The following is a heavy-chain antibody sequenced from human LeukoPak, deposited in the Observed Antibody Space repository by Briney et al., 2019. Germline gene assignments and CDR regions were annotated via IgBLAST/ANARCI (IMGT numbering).Heavy chain of an antibody. CDR2: IKEDGSET. V-gene: IGHV3-7*01. CDR1: GFTFKKYW. J-gene: IGHJ4*02. Sequence: GGSLRLSCAASGFTFKKYWMNWVRQVPGKGLESLANIKEDGSETYYADSVKGRFTISRDNPKNLLFLQINSLRVEDTAVYYCARETPRRGETRDGYRWGQGTLVTVSS. CDR3: ARETPRRGETRDGYR. D-gene: IGHD5-24*01.